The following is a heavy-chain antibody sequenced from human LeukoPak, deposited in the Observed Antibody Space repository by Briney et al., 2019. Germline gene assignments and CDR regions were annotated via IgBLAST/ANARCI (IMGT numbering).Heavy chain of an antibody. D-gene: IGHD3-16*01. CDR3: TREAYDC. Sequence: GGSLRLSCTASGFTFGDYAMSWVRQAPGKGLEWVGFIRSKAYGGTTEYAASVKGRFTISRDDSKSIAYLQMNSLKTEGTAVYYCTREAYDCWGQGTLVTVSS. J-gene: IGHJ4*02. CDR1: GFTFGDYA. CDR2: IRSKAYGGTT. V-gene: IGHV3-49*04.